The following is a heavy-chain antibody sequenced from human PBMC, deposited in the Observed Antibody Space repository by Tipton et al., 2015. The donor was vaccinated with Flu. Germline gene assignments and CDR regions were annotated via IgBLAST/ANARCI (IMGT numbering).Heavy chain of an antibody. CDR2: IYTSGSS. CDR1: GGSISSYY. CDR3: ARDLSGIAVAGTWGAFDI. J-gene: IGHJ3*02. Sequence: TLSLICTVSGGSISSYYWNWIRQPAGKGLEWIGRIYTSGSSNYNPPLKSRVTMSVDTSKNQFSLKLSSVTAADTAVYYCARDLSGIAVAGTWGAFDIWGQGTMVTVSS. D-gene: IGHD6-19*01. V-gene: IGHV4-4*07.